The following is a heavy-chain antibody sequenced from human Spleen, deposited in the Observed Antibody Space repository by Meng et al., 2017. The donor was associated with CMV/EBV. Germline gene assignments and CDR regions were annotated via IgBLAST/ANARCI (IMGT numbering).Heavy chain of an antibody. V-gene: IGHV1-2*02. J-gene: IGHJ4*02. D-gene: IGHD2-15*01. Sequence: ASVKVSCKASGYTFTDYYIHWVRQAPGQGLEWMGWINPNSGGTNYAQKFQGRVIMTRDTSTSTAYMELRSLRSDDTAVYYCARGSPSDYWGQGTLVTVSS. CDR2: INPNSGGT. CDR3: ARGSPSDY. CDR1: GYTFTDYY.